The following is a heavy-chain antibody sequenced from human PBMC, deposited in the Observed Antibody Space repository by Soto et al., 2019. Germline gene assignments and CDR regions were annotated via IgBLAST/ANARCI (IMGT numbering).Heavy chain of an antibody. V-gene: IGHV4-34*01. D-gene: IGHD7-27*01. CDR1: GGSFSGYY. CDR3: ARGWGRIFDY. J-gene: IGHJ4*02. Sequence: QVQLQQWGAGLLKPSETLSLTCAVYGGSFSGYYWNWIRQPPGKGLEWIGEINHSGSTNYNPSLKSRVTRSVDTSKNQFSLKLSSVTAADTAVYYCARGWGRIFDYWGQGPLVTVSS. CDR2: INHSGST.